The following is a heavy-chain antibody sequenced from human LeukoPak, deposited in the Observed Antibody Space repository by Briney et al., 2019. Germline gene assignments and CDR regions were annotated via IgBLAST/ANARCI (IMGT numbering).Heavy chain of an antibody. CDR3: AKPSGSGVDY. CDR1: GFTFSSYW. CDR2: INSDGSST. D-gene: IGHD1-26*01. V-gene: IGHV3-74*01. Sequence: GGSLRLSCAASGFTFSSYWMHWVRQAPGKGLVWVSRINSDGSSTSYADSVKGRFTITRDNSKNTLYLQMNSLRLEDMGIYYCAKPSGSGVDYWGRGTRVTVSS. J-gene: IGHJ4*02.